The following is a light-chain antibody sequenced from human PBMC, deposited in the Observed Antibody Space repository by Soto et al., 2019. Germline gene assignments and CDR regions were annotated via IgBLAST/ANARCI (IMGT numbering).Light chain of an antibody. CDR1: SSDVGGYNH. CDR2: EVS. Sequence: QSALTQPPSASGSPGQSVTISCTGTSSDVGGYNHVSWYQGHPGKAPKLMIYEVSKRPSGVPDRFSGSKSGNTASLTVSGLQAEDEADYYCNSYAGSNNHWVFGGGTKLTVL. V-gene: IGLV2-8*01. J-gene: IGLJ3*02. CDR3: NSYAGSNNHWV.